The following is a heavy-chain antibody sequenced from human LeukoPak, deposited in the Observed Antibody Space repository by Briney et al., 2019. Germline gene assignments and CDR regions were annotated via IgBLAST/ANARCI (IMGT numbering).Heavy chain of an antibody. J-gene: IGHJ4*02. V-gene: IGHV3-21*06. CDR1: GFTFSSYS. CDR2: ISSSSSYI. Sequence: GGSLRLSCAASGFTFSSYSMNWVRQAPGKGLEWVSSISSSSSYIYYADSVKGRFTISRDNAKNSLYLQMNSLRAEDTAVYYCARVPERRATTIGQGYWGQGTLVTVSS. CDR3: ARVPERRATTIGQGY. D-gene: IGHD4-17*01.